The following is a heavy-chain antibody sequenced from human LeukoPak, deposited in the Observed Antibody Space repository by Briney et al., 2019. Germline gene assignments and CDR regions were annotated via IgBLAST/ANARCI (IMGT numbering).Heavy chain of an antibody. D-gene: IGHD4-23*01. Sequence: GGSLRLSCAASGFTFSSYWMHWVRQAPGKGLVWVSRINSDGSSTSYADPVKGRFTISRDNAKNTLYLQMNSLRAEDTAVYYCAQDYGGNRLFDPWGQGTLVTVSS. CDR1: GFTFSSYW. J-gene: IGHJ5*02. CDR2: INSDGSST. V-gene: IGHV3-74*01. CDR3: AQDYGGNRLFDP.